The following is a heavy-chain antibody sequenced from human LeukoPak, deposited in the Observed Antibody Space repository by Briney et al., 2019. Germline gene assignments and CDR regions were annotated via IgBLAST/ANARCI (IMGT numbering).Heavy chain of an antibody. CDR1: GFTFSDYG. D-gene: IGHD3-10*01. V-gene: IGHV3-21*06. CDR3: ARDDTSAHFFDS. CDR2: ISTDSSHM. J-gene: IGHJ4*02. Sequence: GGSLRLSCETSGFTFSDYGIHWVRQAPGKGLEWVSSISTDSSHMYYADSVKGRFTVSRDNAKNSLYLQMNTQRAEDTAVYYCARDDTSAHFFDSWGQGTLVTVSS.